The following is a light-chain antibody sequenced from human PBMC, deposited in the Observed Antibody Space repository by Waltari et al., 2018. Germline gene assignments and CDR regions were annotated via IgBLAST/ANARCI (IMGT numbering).Light chain of an antibody. CDR3: QQGTHWPPT. CDR2: KVS. J-gene: IGKJ1*01. Sequence: DVVMTQSPLSLPVTLGQPASISCRSSQSLVHSDGNTYLNWFQQRPGQSPRRLIYKVSNRDSGVPDRFSGSGSGTDFTLKISRVEAEDVGVYYCQQGTHWPPTFGQGTKVEIK. CDR1: QSLVHSDGNTY. V-gene: IGKV2-30*02.